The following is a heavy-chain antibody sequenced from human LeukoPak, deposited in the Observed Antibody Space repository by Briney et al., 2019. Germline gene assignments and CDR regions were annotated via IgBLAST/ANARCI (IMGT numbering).Heavy chain of an antibody. CDR2: INWNGGST. V-gene: IGHV3-20*04. J-gene: IGHJ4*02. CDR3: AKDRQGQWLEKPIDY. D-gene: IGHD6-19*01. Sequence: GGSLRLSCAASGFTFDDYGMSWVRQAPGKGLEWVSGINWNGGSTGYADSVKGRFTISRDNSKNTLYLQMNSLRAEDTAVYYCAKDRQGQWLEKPIDYWGQGTLVTVSS. CDR1: GFTFDDYG.